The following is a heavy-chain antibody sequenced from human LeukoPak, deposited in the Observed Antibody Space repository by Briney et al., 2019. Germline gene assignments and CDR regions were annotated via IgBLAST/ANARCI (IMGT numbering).Heavy chain of an antibody. CDR1: GFTFSSYA. V-gene: IGHV3-23*01. J-gene: IGHJ4*02. CDR3: AKGNGYSYGRYYFDY. Sequence: GGSLRLSCAAYGFTFSSYAMGWVRQPPGKGLEWVSPITASGGNTYYADSVKGRFTISRDNSKNTLYLQVNSLRAEDTAVYYCAKGNGYSYGRYYFDYWGQGTLVTVSS. D-gene: IGHD5-18*01. CDR2: ITASGGNT.